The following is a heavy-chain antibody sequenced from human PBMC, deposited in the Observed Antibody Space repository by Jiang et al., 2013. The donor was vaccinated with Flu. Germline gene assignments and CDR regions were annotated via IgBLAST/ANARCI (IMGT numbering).Heavy chain of an antibody. D-gene: IGHD3-22*01. CDR3: ARDDDTNSHYSRFDF. Sequence: KYYADSVKGRFTISRDNYSNMVFLQMNSLRAEDTAMYYCARDDDTNSHYSRFDFSGQGTLVTVSS. V-gene: IGHV3-33*01. CDR2: K. J-gene: IGHJ4*02.